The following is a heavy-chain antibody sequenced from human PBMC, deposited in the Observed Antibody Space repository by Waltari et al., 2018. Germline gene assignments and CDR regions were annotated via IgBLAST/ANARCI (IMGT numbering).Heavy chain of an antibody. D-gene: IGHD3-22*01. V-gene: IGHV4-61*02. J-gene: IGHJ3*02. CDR1: GGSIRSGSYY. CDR2: IYTSGST. CDR3: ARDTYYDSSGYRAFDI. Sequence: QVQLQESGPGLVKPSQTLSLTCTVPGGSIRSGSYYWSWIRPPAGKGLEWIGRIYTSGSTNYNPSLKSRVTISVDTSKNQFSLKLSSVTAADTAVYYCARDTYYDSSGYRAFDIWGQGTMVTVSS.